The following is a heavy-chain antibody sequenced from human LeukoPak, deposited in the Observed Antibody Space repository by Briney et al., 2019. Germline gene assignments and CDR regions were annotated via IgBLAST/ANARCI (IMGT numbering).Heavy chain of an antibody. CDR2: IYYSGST. Sequence: SETLSLTCTVSGGSVSSSGYYWSWIRQPPEKGLEWIAYIYYSGSTNYNPSLKSRVTISVDTSKNQFSLKMRSVTAADTAVYYCARDPYGMDVWGKGTTVTVSS. CDR1: GGSVSSSGYY. CDR3: ARDPYGMDV. J-gene: IGHJ6*04. V-gene: IGHV4-61*08.